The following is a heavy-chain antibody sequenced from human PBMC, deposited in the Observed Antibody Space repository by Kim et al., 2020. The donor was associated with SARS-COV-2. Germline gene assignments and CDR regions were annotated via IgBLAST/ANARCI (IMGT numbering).Heavy chain of an antibody. CDR3: ARDRRHIRPFDY. V-gene: IGHV4-39*07. J-gene: IGHJ4*02. D-gene: IGHD2-21*01. CDR1: GGSISSSSYY. Sequence: SETLSLTCTVSGGSISSSSYYWGWIRQPPGKGLEWIGSIYYSGSTYYNPSLKSRVTISVDTSKNQFSLKLSSVTAADTAVYYCARDRRHIRPFDYWGQGTLVTVSS. CDR2: IYYSGST.